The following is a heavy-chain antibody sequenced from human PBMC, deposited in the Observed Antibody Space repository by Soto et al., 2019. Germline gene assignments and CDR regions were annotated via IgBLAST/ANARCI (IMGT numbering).Heavy chain of an antibody. Sequence: EVQLVESGGGLVQPGGSLRLSCAASGFTVSSSYMSWVRQAPGKGLEWVSVIYTGGATYYTDSVRGRFTISRDNSKTTLSLQMNSLRAEDTAVYYCARGTDGATAMTYWSQGALVTVSS. J-gene: IGHJ4*02. V-gene: IGHV3-66*01. CDR1: GFTVSSSY. CDR3: ARGTDGATAMTY. D-gene: IGHD5-12*01. CDR2: IYTGGAT.